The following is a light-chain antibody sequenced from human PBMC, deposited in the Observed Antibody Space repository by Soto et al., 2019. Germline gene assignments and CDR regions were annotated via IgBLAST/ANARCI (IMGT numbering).Light chain of an antibody. CDR3: AAWDDSLSGVV. Sequence: QSVLTQPPSASGTPGQRVTISCSGSSSNIGSNYVYWYQQLPGTVPQLLIYRNSERPSGDPGRFSGSKSGTSASLAISGLRSEDEADYYCAAWDDSLSGVVFGGGTQLTVL. CDR2: RNS. CDR1: SSNIGSNY. J-gene: IGLJ2*01. V-gene: IGLV1-47*01.